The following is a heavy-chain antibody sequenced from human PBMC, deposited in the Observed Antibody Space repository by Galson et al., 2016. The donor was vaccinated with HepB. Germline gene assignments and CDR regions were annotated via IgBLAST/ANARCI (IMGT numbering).Heavy chain of an antibody. J-gene: IGHJ4*02. CDR2: IYSGGST. D-gene: IGHD6-13*01. Sequence: SLRLSCAASGFTVSSNYMSWVRQAPGKGLEWVSVIYSGGSTFYADSVKGRFTISRDNSNNTLYLQMNSLRAEDTAVYYCARPSIVAAGGYWGQGTLVTVSS. CDR3: ARPSIVAAGGY. V-gene: IGHV3-53*01. CDR1: GFTVSSNY.